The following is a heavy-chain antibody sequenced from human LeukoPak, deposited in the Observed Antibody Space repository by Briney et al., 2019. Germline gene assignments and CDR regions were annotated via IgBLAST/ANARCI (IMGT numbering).Heavy chain of an antibody. V-gene: IGHV3-21*01. CDR3: ASFETVAAKPFDY. D-gene: IGHD6-19*01. CDR2: ISGNSIYI. Sequence: GGSLTLSCAASGFTFSSYSMNWVRQAPGKGLEWVSSISGNSIYIYYADSVKGRFTISRDNAKNSLYLQMNSLRVADTAVYYCASFETVAAKPFDYWGQGTLVTVSS. CDR1: GFTFSSYS. J-gene: IGHJ4*02.